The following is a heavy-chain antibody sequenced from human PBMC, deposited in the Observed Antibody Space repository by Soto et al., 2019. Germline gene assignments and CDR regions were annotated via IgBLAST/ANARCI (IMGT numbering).Heavy chain of an antibody. CDR3: ARDGPSYYDFWSGYNYYYYMDV. CDR2: INTNTGNP. V-gene: IGHV7-4-1*01. J-gene: IGHJ6*03. D-gene: IGHD3-3*01. CDR1: GYTFTSNA. Sequence: ASVKLSCKASGYTFTSNAMNWVRQAPGQGLEWMGWINTNTGNPTYAPGFTGRFVFSLDTSVSTAYLQICSLKAEDTAVYYCARDGPSYYDFWSGYNYYYYMDVWGKGTTVTVS.